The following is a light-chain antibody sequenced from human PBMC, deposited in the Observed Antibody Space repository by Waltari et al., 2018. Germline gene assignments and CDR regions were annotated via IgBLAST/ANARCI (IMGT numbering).Light chain of an antibody. J-gene: IGLJ2*01. V-gene: IGLV1-47*01. CDR3: AAWDDSLEEV. Sequence: QSVLTQPPSASGTPGQRVTIPCSGSSSNIGSNPVYWYQQLPGMAPTLLIYRNNLRPSGVPDRFSGSKSGTSASLAISGLRSEDEAHYYCAAWDDSLEEVFGGGTKLTVL. CDR2: RNN. CDR1: SSNIGSNP.